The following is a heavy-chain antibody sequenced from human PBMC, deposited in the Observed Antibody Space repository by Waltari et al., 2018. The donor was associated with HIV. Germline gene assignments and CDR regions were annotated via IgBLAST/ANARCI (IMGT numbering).Heavy chain of an antibody. V-gene: IGHV3-9*01. D-gene: IGHD6-19*01. CDR3: AKERAQWLVLDY. CDR1: GFTFDDYA. J-gene: IGHJ4*02. Sequence: LVQPGRSLRLSCAASGFTFDDYAMHWVRQAPGKGLEWVSGISWNSGSIGYADSVKGRFTISRDNAKNSLYLQMNSLRTEDTALYYCAKERAQWLVLDYWGQGTLVTVSS. CDR2: ISWNSGSI.